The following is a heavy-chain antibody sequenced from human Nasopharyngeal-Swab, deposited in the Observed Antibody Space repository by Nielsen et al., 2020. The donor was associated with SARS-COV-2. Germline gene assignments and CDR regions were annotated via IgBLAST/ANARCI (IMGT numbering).Heavy chain of an antibody. D-gene: IGHD2-8*01. V-gene: IGHV7-4-1*02. J-gene: IGHJ6*02. CDR2: INTNTGNP. CDR3: ARVYCTNGVCYGLDYYYYGMDV. Sequence: WVRQAPGQGLEWMGWINTNTGNPTYAQGFTGRFVFSLDTSVSTAYLQISSLKAEDTAVYYCARVYCTNGVCYGLDYYYYGMDVWGQGTTVTVSS.